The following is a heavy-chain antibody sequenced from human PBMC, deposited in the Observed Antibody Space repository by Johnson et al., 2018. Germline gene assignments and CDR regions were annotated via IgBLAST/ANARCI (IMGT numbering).Heavy chain of an antibody. V-gene: IGHV3-NL1*01. CDR2: IGTGGDT. Sequence: QVQLVESGGGLVQPGGSLRLSCAASGFTFSSYSMNWVRQAPGKGLEWVSAIGTGGDTYYADSVKGRFTISRDNSKNTLYLQMNSRRAEDTAVYYCAKARGVPAAERVEYFQHWGQGTLVTVSS. CDR1: GFTFSSYS. D-gene: IGHD2-2*01. CDR3: AKARGVPAAERVEYFQH. J-gene: IGHJ1*01.